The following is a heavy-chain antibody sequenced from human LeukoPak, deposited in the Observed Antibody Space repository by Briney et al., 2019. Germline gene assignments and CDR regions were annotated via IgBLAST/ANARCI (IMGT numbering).Heavy chain of an antibody. V-gene: IGHV5-51*01. D-gene: IGHD4-17*01. J-gene: IGHJ4*02. CDR1: GYSFTSYW. CDR2: IYPGDSDT. Sequence: AGESLKISCKGSGYSFTSYWIAWVRQKPGKGLEWMGIIYPGDSDTTYSPSFQGQVTISADKSISTAYLQWSSLKASDTAMYYCARLYGDYYFDYWGQGTLVTVSS. CDR3: ARLYGDYYFDY.